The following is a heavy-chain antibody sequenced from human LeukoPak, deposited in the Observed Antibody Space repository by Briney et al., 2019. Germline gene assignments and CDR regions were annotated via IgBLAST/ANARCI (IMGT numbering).Heavy chain of an antibody. CDR3: ARAGGITMVRGAVGY. Sequence: GGSLRLSCAASGFTFSSYWMHWVRRAQGKGLVWVSRINSDGTSTSYADSVKGRFTISRDNAKNSLYLQMNSLRAEDTAVYYCARAGGITMVRGAVGYWGQGTLVTVSS. D-gene: IGHD3-10*01. CDR2: INSDGTST. CDR1: GFTFSSYW. J-gene: IGHJ4*02. V-gene: IGHV3-74*01.